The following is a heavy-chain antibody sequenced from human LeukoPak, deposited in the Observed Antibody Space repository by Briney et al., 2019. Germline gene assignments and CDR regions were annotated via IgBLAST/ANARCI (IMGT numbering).Heavy chain of an antibody. V-gene: IGHV5-51*01. Sequence: GESLKISCKGSGYSFTSYWIGWVRQMPGKGLEWMGIIYPGDSDTRYSPSFQGQVTISADKSISTAYLQWSSLKASDTAMYYCARGWWELRGREYYFDYWGQGTLVTVSS. D-gene: IGHD1-26*01. J-gene: IGHJ4*02. CDR2: IYPGDSDT. CDR1: GYSFTSYW. CDR3: ARGWWELRGREYYFDY.